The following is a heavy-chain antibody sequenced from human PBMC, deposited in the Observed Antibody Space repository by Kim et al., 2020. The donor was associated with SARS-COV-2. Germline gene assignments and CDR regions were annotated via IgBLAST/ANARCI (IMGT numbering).Heavy chain of an antibody. V-gene: IGHV4-31*03. CDR3: ARTDYNPLWCFDH. J-gene: IGHJ4*02. D-gene: IGHD2-21*01. Sequence: SETLSLTCTVSGASISSGGYYWSWIRQHPGKGLEWIGYIYYSGSTHYNPSLKSRVIMSVDTSENQFSLQLTSVTAADTAVYFCARTDYNPLWCFDHWGQGTLVNVSS. CDR1: GASISSGGYY. CDR2: IYYSGST.